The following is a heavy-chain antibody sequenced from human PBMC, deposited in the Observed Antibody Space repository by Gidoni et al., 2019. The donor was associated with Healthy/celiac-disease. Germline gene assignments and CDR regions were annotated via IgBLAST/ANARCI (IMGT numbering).Heavy chain of an antibody. CDR3: ARDPTTGESGLTDYSSGWYAGDDY. CDR1: GYTFTGYY. Sequence: QVQLVQSGAEVKKPGASVKVSCKASGYTFTGYYMHWVRQAPGQGLEWMGWINPNSGGTNYAQKFQGRVTMTRDTSISTAYMELSRLRSDDTAVYYCARDPTTGESGLTDYSSGWYAGDDYWGQGTLVTVSS. J-gene: IGHJ4*02. CDR2: INPNSGGT. V-gene: IGHV1-2*02. D-gene: IGHD6-19*01.